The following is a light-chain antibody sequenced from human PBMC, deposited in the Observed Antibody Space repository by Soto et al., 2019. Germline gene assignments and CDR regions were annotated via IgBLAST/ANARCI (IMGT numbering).Light chain of an antibody. V-gene: IGKV4-1*01. Sequence: DIVMTQSPASLAVSLGERATINCKASQSVLYSSNNKNCLAWYQKKAGQPPKLLIYWASTRQYGVPDRFSGSGSGTDFTLTISSLQAEDVAVYYCQQYYTSPTWTFGQGTKVEIK. CDR1: QSVLYSSNNKNC. CDR3: QQYYTSPTWT. CDR2: WAS. J-gene: IGKJ1*01.